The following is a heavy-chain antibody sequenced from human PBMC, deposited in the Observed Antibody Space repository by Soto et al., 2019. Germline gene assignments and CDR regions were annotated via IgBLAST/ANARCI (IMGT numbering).Heavy chain of an antibody. CDR3: ARGTNAAPGLDY. Sequence: GGSLRLSCVISAFTFSDYYMSWVRQAPEKGLECISYISRSGDSTYYADSVKGRLTISRDNAKNSLSVQVNSLRAEDTAVYYCARGTNAAPGLDYWGQGILVTVSS. V-gene: IGHV3-11*04. CDR1: AFTFSDYY. J-gene: IGHJ4*02. CDR2: ISRSGDST. D-gene: IGHD1-1*01.